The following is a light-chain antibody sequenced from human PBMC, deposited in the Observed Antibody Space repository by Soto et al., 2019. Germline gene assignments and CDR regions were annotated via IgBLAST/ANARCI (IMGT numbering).Light chain of an antibody. Sequence: TQSPDTLSLSPGDRATLSCRASQSVNSNLAWYQQKPGQAPRLLIYGASTRVAGIPARFSGSGSGTEFSLTISSLQSEDFAVYYCQQYNNRPPDTFGQGTKLEIK. CDR3: QQYNNRPPDT. V-gene: IGKV3-15*01. CDR2: GAS. CDR1: QSVNSN. J-gene: IGKJ2*01.